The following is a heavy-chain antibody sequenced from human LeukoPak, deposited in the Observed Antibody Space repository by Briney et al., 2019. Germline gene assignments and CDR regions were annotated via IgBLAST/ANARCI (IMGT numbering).Heavy chain of an antibody. CDR3: ARARWTRELDY. J-gene: IGHJ4*02. V-gene: IGHV1-2*02. CDR2: INPNSGGT. D-gene: IGHD3/OR15-3a*01. Sequence: GASVKVSCKASGYTFTVYYIHWVRQAPGQGLEWMGWINPNSGGTNYAQKFQGRVTMTRDTSISTAYMELSRLRSDDTAVYYCARARWTRELDYWGQGTLVTVSS. CDR1: GYTFTVYY.